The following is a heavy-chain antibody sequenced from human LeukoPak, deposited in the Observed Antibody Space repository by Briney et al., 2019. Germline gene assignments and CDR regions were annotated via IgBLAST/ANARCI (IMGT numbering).Heavy chain of an antibody. CDR3: AKVTGFYFVAGYFDY. CDR1: GFTFDDYA. Sequence: PGGSLRLSCAASGFTFDDYAMHWVRQAPGKGLEWVSGISWNSGSIGYADSVKGRFTISRDNAKNSLYLQMNSLRAEDTALYYCAKVTGFYFVAGYFDYWGQGTLVTVSS. CDR2: ISWNSGSI. V-gene: IGHV3-9*01. J-gene: IGHJ4*02. D-gene: IGHD6-19*01.